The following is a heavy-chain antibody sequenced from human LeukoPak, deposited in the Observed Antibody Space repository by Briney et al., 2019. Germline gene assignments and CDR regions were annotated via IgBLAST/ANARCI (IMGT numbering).Heavy chain of an antibody. V-gene: IGHV5-10-1*01. J-gene: IGHJ4*02. D-gene: IGHD3-16*01. Sequence: GESLKISCKWFEYSFTSYWISWVRQMPGKGLEWMGKIALSDSSATCSPSFQGHVIISVDKSINTAYLHWSSLQASDTAMYYCTWGTSSTKIDYWGQGTLVTVSS. CDR2: IALSDSSA. CDR3: TWGTSSTKIDY. CDR1: EYSFTSYW.